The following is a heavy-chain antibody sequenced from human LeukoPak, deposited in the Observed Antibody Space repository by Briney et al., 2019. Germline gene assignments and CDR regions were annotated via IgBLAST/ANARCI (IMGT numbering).Heavy chain of an antibody. V-gene: IGHV3-23*01. CDR1: GFPFSRYH. CDR3: ANRGVTSVGSYYFDY. CDR2: ISRSGDKT. D-gene: IGHD1-26*01. Sequence: GGSLRLSCAASGFPFSRYHMRWVRQAPGGGVECVSLISRSGDKTFYAVCVKGRFPLPRDNSTNTLYLQVNSLRGEDTAVYYCANRGVTSVGSYYFDYWGQGTLVTVCS. J-gene: IGHJ4*02.